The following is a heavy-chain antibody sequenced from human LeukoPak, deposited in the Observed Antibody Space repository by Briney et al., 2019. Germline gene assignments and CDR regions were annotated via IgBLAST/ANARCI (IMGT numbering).Heavy chain of an antibody. J-gene: IGHJ4*02. D-gene: IGHD3-10*01. V-gene: IGHV3-23*01. CDR1: GFTFSNYA. CDR2: ISGSGGTT. Sequence: GSLRLSCAASGFTFSNYAMNWVRQAPGKGLEWVSTISGSGGTTYYADSVKGRFTISRDNSKNTLYLQMNSLRAEDTAVYYCAKDSTYYSGSGSYYRGPTFDYWGQGTLVTVSS. CDR3: AKDSTYYSGSGSYYRGPTFDY.